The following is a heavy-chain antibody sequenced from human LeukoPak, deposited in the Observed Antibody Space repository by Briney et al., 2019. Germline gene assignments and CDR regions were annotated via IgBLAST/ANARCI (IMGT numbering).Heavy chain of an antibody. CDR3: ARGYSYGAYYFDF. CDR1: GGSISSGDYY. CDR2: IYYSGST. J-gene: IGHJ4*02. V-gene: IGHV4-30-4*01. D-gene: IGHD5-18*01. Sequence: SETLSLTCTVSGGSISSGDYYWSRIRQPPGKGLEWIGYIYYSGSTYYNPSLKSRVTISVDTSKNQFSLKLSSVTAADTAVYYCARGYSYGAYYFDFWGQGTLVTVSS.